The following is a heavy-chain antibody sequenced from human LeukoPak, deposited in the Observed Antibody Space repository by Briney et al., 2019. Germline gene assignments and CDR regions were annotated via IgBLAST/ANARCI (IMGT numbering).Heavy chain of an antibody. CDR2: INTNTGNP. D-gene: IGHD3-22*01. J-gene: IGHJ4*02. Sequence: ASVKVSCTASGYIFTSYVLHWVRQAPGQGLEWMGWINTNTGNPTYAQGFTGRFVFSLDTSVSTAYLQISSLKADDTAMYYCARGDYETHGYQTRWGQGTLVTVSS. CDR1: GYIFTSYV. CDR3: ARGDYETHGYQTR. V-gene: IGHV7-4-1*02.